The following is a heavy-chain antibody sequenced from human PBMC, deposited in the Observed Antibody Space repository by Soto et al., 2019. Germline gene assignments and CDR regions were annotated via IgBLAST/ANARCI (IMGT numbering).Heavy chain of an antibody. V-gene: IGHV3-30*18. CDR2: ISYDGSNK. D-gene: IGHD6-19*01. CDR3: AKDGHPYSGGWWDRTLPSY. J-gene: IGHJ4*02. CDR1: GFTFSSYG. Sequence: QVQLVESGGGVVQPGRSLRLSCAASGFTFSSYGMHWVRQAPGKGLEWVAVISYDGSNKYYADSVKGRFTTSRDNSKNRTXXQSNSRRAEDTAVYYCAKDGHPYSGGWWDRTLPSYWGQGTLVTVSS.